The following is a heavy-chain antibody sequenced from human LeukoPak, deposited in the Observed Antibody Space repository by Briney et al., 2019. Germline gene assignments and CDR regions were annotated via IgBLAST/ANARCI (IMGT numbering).Heavy chain of an antibody. D-gene: IGHD5-18*01. V-gene: IGHV3-15*01. Sequence: ETLSLTCAVYDGSFSGYSWSWVRQAPGKGLEWVGRIKSKTDGGTTDYAAPVKGRFTISRDDSKNTLYLQMNSLRAEDTAMYYCARDEGWIQLFFRGQGTLVTVSS. CDR2: IKSKTDGGTT. J-gene: IGHJ4*02. CDR3: ARDEGWIQLFF. CDR1: DGSFSGYS.